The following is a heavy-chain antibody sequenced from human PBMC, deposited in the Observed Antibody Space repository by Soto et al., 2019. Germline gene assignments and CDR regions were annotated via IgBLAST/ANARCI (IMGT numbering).Heavy chain of an antibody. J-gene: IGHJ4*02. D-gene: IGHD6-6*01. CDR1: GSTFTRYS. CDR3: AREFVQPYSSLGAYFDY. V-gene: IGHV3-21*01. Sequence: GGSLRLSCAASGSTFTRYSMNWVRQAPGKRLEWVSSISSSSSYIYYADSVKGRFTISRDNAKNSLYLQMNSLRAEDTAVYYYAREFVQPYSSLGAYFDYWGQGTLVTVSS. CDR2: ISSSSSYI.